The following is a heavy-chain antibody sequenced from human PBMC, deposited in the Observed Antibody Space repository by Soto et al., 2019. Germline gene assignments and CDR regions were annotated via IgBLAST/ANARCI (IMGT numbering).Heavy chain of an antibody. D-gene: IGHD1-26*01. V-gene: IGHV3-30-3*01. Sequence: QVQLVESGGGVVQPGRSLRLSCAASGFTFSSNAMHWVRQAPGKGLEWVAVISYDASNKYYADSVKGRFTISRDNSKNTLYLQMNSLRAEDTAVYYWSRGLGGSYGGYFDYCGQGTLVTVSS. CDR2: ISYDASNK. CDR3: SRGLGGSYGGYFDY. CDR1: GFTFSSNA. J-gene: IGHJ4*02.